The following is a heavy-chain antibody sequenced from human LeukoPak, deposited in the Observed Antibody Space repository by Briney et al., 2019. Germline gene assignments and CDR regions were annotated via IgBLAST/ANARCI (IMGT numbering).Heavy chain of an antibody. D-gene: IGHD3-22*01. J-gene: IGHJ4*02. CDR3: ARDFSDDSSGYYGELDY. CDR1: GYTFTSYD. CDR2: MNPNSGNT. V-gene: IGHV1-8*01. Sequence: ASVKVSCKASGYTFTSYDINWVRQATGQGLEWMGWMNPNSGNTGYAQKFQGRVTMTRNTSISTAYMELNSLRAEDTAVYYCARDFSDDSSGYYGELDYWGQGTLVTVSS.